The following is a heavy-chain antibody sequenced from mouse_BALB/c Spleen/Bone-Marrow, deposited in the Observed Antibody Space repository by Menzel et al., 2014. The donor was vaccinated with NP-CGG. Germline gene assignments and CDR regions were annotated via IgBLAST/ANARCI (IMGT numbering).Heavy chain of an antibody. D-gene: IGHD2-3*01. V-gene: IGHV1-14*01. CDR2: INPYNDGT. CDR3: AREDGYYGMDY. CDR1: GYTFTSYV. J-gene: IGHJ4*01. Sequence: EVKLVESGPELVKPGASVKMSCKASGYTFTSYVLHWVKQKPGQGLEWIGYINPYNDGTKSNEKFKGKATLTSDKSSSTAHMELSSLTSEDSAVYYCAREDGYYGMDYWGQGTSVTVSS.